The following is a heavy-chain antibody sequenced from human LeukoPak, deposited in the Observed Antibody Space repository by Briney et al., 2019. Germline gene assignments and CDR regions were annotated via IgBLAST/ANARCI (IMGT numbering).Heavy chain of an antibody. CDR2: ISAYNGNT. V-gene: IGHV1-18*01. J-gene: IGHJ5*02. Sequence: ASVKVSCKASVYTFTSYGISWVRQAPGQGLEWMGWISAYNGNTNYAQKLQGRVTMTTDTSTSTAYMELRSLISDDTAVYYCARTPSLGVVTPDDWFDPWGQGTLVTVSS. CDR1: VYTFTSYG. CDR3: ARTPSLGVVTPDDWFDP. D-gene: IGHD4-23*01.